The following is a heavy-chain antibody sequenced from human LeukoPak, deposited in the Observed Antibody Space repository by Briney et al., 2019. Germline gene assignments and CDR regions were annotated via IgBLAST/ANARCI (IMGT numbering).Heavy chain of an antibody. J-gene: IGHJ3*02. D-gene: IGHD6-19*01. V-gene: IGHV4-38-2*02. CDR3: ARVDAVAGCDAFDI. Sequence: SETLSLTCTVSGYSISSGYYWGWIRQPPGKGLEWIGSIYHSGSTYYNPSLKSRVTISVDTSKNQFSLKLSSVTAADTAVYYCARVDAVAGCDAFDIWGQGTMVTVSS. CDR1: GYSISSGYY. CDR2: IYHSGST.